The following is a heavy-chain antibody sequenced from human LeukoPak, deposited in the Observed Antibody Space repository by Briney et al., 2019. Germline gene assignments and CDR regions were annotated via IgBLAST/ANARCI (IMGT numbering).Heavy chain of an antibody. Sequence: GESLKISCKGSGHNFTSYWIGWVRQMPGKGLEWMGIIYPGDSDTRYSPSFQGQVTISADKSISTAYLQWSSLKASDTAIYCLGRRVGLRINNWFDPWGQGTLVTVSS. CDR2: IYPGDSDT. CDR1: GHNFTSYW. CDR3: GRRVGLRINNWFDP. J-gene: IGHJ5*02. D-gene: IGHD4-17*01. V-gene: IGHV5-51*01.